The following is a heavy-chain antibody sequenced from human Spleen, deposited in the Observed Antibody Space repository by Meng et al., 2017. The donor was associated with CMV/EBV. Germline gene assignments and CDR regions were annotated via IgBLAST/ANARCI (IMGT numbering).Heavy chain of an antibody. CDR3: ASSDYYRSDY. CDR1: GGSFSGYY. D-gene: IGHD3-22*01. V-gene: IGHV4-34*01. J-gene: IGHJ4*02. CDR2: TSHSGST. Sequence: QVQLQQWGAGLLKASETLSLACAVYGGSFSGYYWSWIRQPPGKGLEWIGETSHSGSTNYSPSLKSRVTISLDKSKNQLSLKLNSVTAADTAVYYCASSDYYRSDYWGQGTLVTVSS.